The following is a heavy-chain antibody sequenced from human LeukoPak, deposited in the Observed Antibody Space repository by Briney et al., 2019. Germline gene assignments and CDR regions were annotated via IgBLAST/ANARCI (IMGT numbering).Heavy chain of an antibody. CDR2: IYYSGST. D-gene: IGHD2-2*02. CDR3: ARSQDIVVVPAAIAY. CDR1: GYSISSGYY. Sequence: SETLSLTCTVSGYSISSGYYWGWIRQPPGKGLEWIGSIYYSGSTYYNPSLKSRVTISVDTSKNQFSLKLSSVTAADTAVYYCARSQDIVVVPAAIAYWGQGTLVTVSS. J-gene: IGHJ4*02. V-gene: IGHV4-38-2*02.